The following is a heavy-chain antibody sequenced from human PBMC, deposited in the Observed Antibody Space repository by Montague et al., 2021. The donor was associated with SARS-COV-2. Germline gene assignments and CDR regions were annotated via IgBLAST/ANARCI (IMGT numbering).Heavy chain of an antibody. J-gene: IGHJ4*02. CDR3: ARMSAGATIAFDY. D-gene: IGHD1-26*01. CDR1: GFSLTTSGVG. Sequence: PALVKPTQTLTLTCTFSGFSLTTSGVGVGWIRQPPGKALEWLARIDWDDDKYYSTSLKTRLTISKDTSKDQVVLTMTNMDPVDTTTYYCARMSAGATIAFDYWGQGTLVTVSS. CDR2: IDWDDDK. V-gene: IGHV2-70*11.